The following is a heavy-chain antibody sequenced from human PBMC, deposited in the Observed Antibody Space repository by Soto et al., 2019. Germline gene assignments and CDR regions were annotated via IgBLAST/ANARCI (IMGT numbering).Heavy chain of an antibody. CDR1: GFTFSNYA. J-gene: IGHJ4*02. CDR3: AKETGPQGGLDY. CDR2: ISKDGSNK. V-gene: IGHV3-30*18. Sequence: PGGSLRLSCAASGFTFSNYAMHWVRQAPGKGLEWVAVISKDGSNKYYGDFVKGRFTISRDSSKNTLYLQMNSLRDEDTAVYYCAKETGPQGGLDYWGQGTLVTVSS. D-gene: IGHD3-9*01.